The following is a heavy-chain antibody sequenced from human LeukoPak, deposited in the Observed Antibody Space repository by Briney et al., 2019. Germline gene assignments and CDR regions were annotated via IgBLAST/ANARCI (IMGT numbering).Heavy chain of an antibody. J-gene: IGHJ4*02. CDR2: ISYDGSNK. D-gene: IGHD3-22*01. CDR1: GSTFSSYA. CDR3: ATDGHSGYY. Sequence: PGGSLRLSCAASGSTFSSYAMHWVRQAPGKGLEWVAVISYDGSNKYYADSVKGRFTISRDNSKNTLYLQMNGLRAEDTAVYYCATDGHSGYYWGQGTLVTVSS. V-gene: IGHV3-30*04.